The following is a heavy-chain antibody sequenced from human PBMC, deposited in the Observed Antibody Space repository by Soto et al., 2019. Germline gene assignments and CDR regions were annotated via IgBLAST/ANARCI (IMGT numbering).Heavy chain of an antibody. CDR1: GFTFSSYA. V-gene: IGHV3-23*01. CDR2: ISGSGGST. D-gene: IGHD2-15*01. Sequence: EVQLLESGGGLVQPGGSLRLSCAASGFTFSSYAMSWVRQAPGKGLEWVSAISGSGGSTYYADSVKGRFTITRDNSKNTLYLQMNSLRAEDTAVYYCARGGSWGYCSGGSCYSAPYFDYWGQGTLVTVSS. CDR3: ARGGSWGYCSGGSCYSAPYFDY. J-gene: IGHJ4*02.